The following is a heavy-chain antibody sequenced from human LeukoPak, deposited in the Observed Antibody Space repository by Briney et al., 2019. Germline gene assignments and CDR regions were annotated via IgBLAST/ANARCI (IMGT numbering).Heavy chain of an antibody. CDR1: GFPFNEYS. CDR3: ARDHNYAFDN. V-gene: IGHV3-48*04. CDR2: IGIDSGNT. Sequence: GGSLRLSCTASGFPFNEYSMNWVRQAPGKGLEWIAYIGIDSGNTWYADSVKGRFTISADSAKNSVSLRMSSLRVEDTAVYYCARDHNYAFDNWGQGTLVSVSS. D-gene: IGHD1-1*01. J-gene: IGHJ4*02.